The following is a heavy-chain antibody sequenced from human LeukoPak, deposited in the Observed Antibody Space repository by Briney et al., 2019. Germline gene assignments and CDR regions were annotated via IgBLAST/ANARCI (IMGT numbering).Heavy chain of an antibody. CDR2: IYYSGST. V-gene: IGHV4-59*01. D-gene: IGHD6-13*01. J-gene: IGHJ6*02. CDR3: ARAGSSWYPVDYYYGMDV. Sequence: SETLSLTCTVSGGSISSYYWSWIRQSPGKGLEWIGYIYYSGSTNYNPSLKSRVTISVDTSKNQFSLKLSSVTAADTAVYYCARAGSSWYPVDYYYGMDVWGQGTTVTVSS. CDR1: GGSISSYY.